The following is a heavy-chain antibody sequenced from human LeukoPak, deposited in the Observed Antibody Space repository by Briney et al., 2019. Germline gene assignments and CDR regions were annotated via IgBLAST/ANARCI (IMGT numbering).Heavy chain of an antibody. Sequence: ASVKVSCKASGYTFTGYYMHWVRQAPGQGLEWMGWINTNTEHPTYAQGFTGRFVFSLDTSVRTAFLQINSLQTEDTAVYYCAKGGVPFYYGSGSYCPAWGQGTLVTVSS. CDR1: GYTFTGYY. D-gene: IGHD3-10*01. J-gene: IGHJ5*02. V-gene: IGHV7-4-1*02. CDR2: INTNTEHP. CDR3: AKGGVPFYYGSGSYCPA.